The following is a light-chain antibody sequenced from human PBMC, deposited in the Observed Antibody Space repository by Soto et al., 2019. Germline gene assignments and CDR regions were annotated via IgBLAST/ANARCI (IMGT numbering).Light chain of an antibody. CDR1: QDISSF. CDR3: QQYYSYPALT. V-gene: IGKV1-8*01. Sequence: IRRTHAPSSFSASTGDIVAITCRAGQDISSFLAWYQQKPGKAPKLLIYTASNLETGVPSRFSGSGSGTDFTLTISSLQSEDFATYYCQQYYSYPALTFGGGTKVDIK. CDR2: TAS. J-gene: IGKJ4*01.